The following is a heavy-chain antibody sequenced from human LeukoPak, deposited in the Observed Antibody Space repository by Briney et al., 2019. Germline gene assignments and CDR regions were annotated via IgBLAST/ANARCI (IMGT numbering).Heavy chain of an antibody. CDR1: GFTFSSYW. Sequence: PGGSLRLSCAASGFTFSSYWMHWVRQAPGKGLVWVSRINSDGSSTSYADSVKGRFTISRDNAKNTLYLQMNSLRAEDTAVYYCARGHQPDNYYYYGMDVWGQGTTVTVSS. CDR2: INSDGSST. CDR3: ARGHQPDNYYYYGMDV. V-gene: IGHV3-74*01. D-gene: IGHD2-2*01. J-gene: IGHJ6*02.